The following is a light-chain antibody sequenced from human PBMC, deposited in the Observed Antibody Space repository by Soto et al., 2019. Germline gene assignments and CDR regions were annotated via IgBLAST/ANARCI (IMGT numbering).Light chain of an antibody. CDR1: SGDVGTYNL. CDR2: EVN. CDR3: CSYAGRSNVV. J-gene: IGLJ2*01. V-gene: IGLV2-23*02. Sequence: QSALTQPASVSGSPGQSITISCTGTSGDVGTYNLVSWYQQHPGRAPKLIIFEVNKRPSGVSNRLSGSKSGNTASLAISGLQADDEADYHCCSYAGRSNVVCGGGTKVTV.